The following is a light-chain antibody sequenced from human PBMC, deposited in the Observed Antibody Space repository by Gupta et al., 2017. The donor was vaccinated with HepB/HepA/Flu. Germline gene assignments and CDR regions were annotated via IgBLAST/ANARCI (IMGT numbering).Light chain of an antibody. Sequence: VLTQSPGTLPLSPGERATLSCMTSQSVSDSQLAWYQQKPGQAPRLLIYAVSIRATGIPDRVRGSGSGTDFTLTISRLEPEDFAVYYCQQYYSSTWTFGPGTKVEIK. J-gene: IGKJ1*01. CDR2: AVS. CDR3: QQYYSSTWT. V-gene: IGKV3-20*01. CDR1: QSVSDSQ.